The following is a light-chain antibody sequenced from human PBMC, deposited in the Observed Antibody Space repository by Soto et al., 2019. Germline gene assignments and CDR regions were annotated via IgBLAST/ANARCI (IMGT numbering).Light chain of an antibody. J-gene: IGLJ1*01. CDR1: SSDVDGYNF. CDR3: SSYTSSSTYV. V-gene: IGLV2-14*03. Sequence: QSVLTQPASVSGSPGGSITISCTGTSSDVDGYNFVSWYQQHPGKAPKLMIYDVNNRPSGVSNRFSGSKSGNTASLTISGLQAEDEADYYCSSYTSSSTYVFGTGTKVTVL. CDR2: DVN.